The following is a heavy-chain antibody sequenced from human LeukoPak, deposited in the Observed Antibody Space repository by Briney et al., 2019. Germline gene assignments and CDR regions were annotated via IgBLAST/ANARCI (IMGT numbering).Heavy chain of an antibody. CDR1: GFTFSRNS. CDR3: ARIPYYETDGSPPIYRPIDY. J-gene: IGHJ4*02. D-gene: IGHD3-22*01. CDR2: ITPTGSHM. V-gene: IGHV3-21*01. Sequence: PGGSLRLSCATSGFTFSRNSMNWVRQAPGKGPEWLSSITPTGSHMYYADSVKGRFTISRDNAKNSLHLHMNTLRPEDTAVYYCARIPYYETDGSPPIYRPIDYWGRGTLVTVSS.